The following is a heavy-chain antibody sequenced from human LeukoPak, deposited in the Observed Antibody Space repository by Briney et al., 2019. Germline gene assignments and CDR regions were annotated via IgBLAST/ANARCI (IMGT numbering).Heavy chain of an antibody. V-gene: IGHV3-15*01. CDR1: GFTFSFTNAW. Sequence: PGGSLRLSCAASGFTFSFTNAWMNWVRQAPGKGLEWVGHIKSKSEGETTDFAAPVKGRFTISRDDSKNTVYLQMNSLKTEDTAVYYCATPPGYWGSAPFDIWGQGTVVTVSS. J-gene: IGHJ4*02. CDR3: ATPPGYWGSAPFDI. D-gene: IGHD7-27*01. CDR2: IKSKSEGETT.